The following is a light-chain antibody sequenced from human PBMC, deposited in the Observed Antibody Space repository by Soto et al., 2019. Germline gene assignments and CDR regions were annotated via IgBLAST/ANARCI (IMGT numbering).Light chain of an antibody. J-gene: IGKJ2*01. CDR2: AAS. CDR3: QQSYSYPST. Sequence: DIQMTQSPSSLSASVGDRVTITCRSDQNIGRYLNWYQQKPGKAPNLLIHAASNLQSGVPSRFSGGGSGTDFTLAISSLQPEDFATYYCQQSYSYPSTFGQGTKVDVK. V-gene: IGKV1-39*01. CDR1: QNIGRY.